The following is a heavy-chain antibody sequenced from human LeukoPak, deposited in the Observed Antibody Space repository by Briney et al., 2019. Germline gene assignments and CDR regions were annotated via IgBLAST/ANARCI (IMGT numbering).Heavy chain of an antibody. CDR2: ISGSGAST. CDR1: GFTFSTNA. Sequence: PGGSLRLSCLTSGFTFSTNAMSWVRQAPGKGLEWISGISGSGASTYYADSVTGRFTISRDNSRNTLYLQMNSLRGDDTAVYYCARVNSSSWLYYYYYGMDVWGQGTTVTVS. V-gene: IGHV3-23*01. CDR3: ARVNSSSWLYYYYYGMDV. J-gene: IGHJ6*02. D-gene: IGHD6-13*01.